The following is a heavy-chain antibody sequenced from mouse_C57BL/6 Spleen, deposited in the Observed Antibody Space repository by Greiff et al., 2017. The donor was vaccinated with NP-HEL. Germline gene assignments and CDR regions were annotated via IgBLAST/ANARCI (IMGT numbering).Heavy chain of an antibody. J-gene: IGHJ3*01. V-gene: IGHV1-82*01. D-gene: IGHD1-1*01. CDR2: IYPGDGDT. CDR3: ARCTTVPWFAY. CDR1: GYAFSSSW. Sequence: QVQLQQSGPELVKPGASVKISCKASGYAFSSSWMNWVKQRPGKGLEWIGRIYPGDGDTNYNRKFKGKATLTADKSSSTAYMQLSSLTSEDSAVYFCARCTTVPWFAYWGQGTLVTVSA.